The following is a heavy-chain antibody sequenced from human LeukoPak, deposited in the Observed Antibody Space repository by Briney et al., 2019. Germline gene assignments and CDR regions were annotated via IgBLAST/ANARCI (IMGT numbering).Heavy chain of an antibody. CDR1: GGSFSGYY. D-gene: IGHD3-10*01. CDR3: ARGAHYYYGSGSYYSFDY. J-gene: IGHJ4*02. CDR2: INHSGST. Sequence: SETLSLTCAVYGGSFSGYYWSWIRQPPGKGLDWIGEINHSGSTNYNPSLKSRVTISVDTSKNQFSLKLSSVTAADTAVYYCARGAHYYYGSGSYYSFDYWGQGTLVTVSS. V-gene: IGHV4-34*01.